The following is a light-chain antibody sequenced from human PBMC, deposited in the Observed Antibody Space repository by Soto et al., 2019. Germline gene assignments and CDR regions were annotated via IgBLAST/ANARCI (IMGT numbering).Light chain of an antibody. J-gene: IGKJ1*01. CDR3: MQTKQLPVT. Sequence: ILLTQSPRSLSVTPGQPASMSCSSSQSVLHTDGKTHLYWYLQRPGQPPHLLIYEDSHRFSGVPDRFSGSGSGTDFTLTVSRVEADDVGVYYCMQTKQLPVTFGQGTKVDIK. CDR2: EDS. CDR1: QSVLHTDGKTH. V-gene: IGKV2D-29*01.